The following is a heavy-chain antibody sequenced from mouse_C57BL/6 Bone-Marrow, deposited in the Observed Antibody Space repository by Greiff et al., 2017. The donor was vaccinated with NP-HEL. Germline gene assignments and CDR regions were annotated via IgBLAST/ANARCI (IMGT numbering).Heavy chain of an antibody. CDR1: GFTFGDYY. CDR2: ISNGGGST. CDR3: ARHQGIYGGFAY. J-gene: IGHJ3*01. Sequence: EVQRVESGGGLVQPGGSLKLSCAASGFTFGDYYMYWVRQTPEKRLEWVAYISNGGGSTYYPDTVKGRFTISRDNAKNTLYLQMSRLKSEDTAMYYCARHQGIYGGFAYWGQGTLVTVSA. D-gene: IGHD1-1*02. V-gene: IGHV5-12*01.